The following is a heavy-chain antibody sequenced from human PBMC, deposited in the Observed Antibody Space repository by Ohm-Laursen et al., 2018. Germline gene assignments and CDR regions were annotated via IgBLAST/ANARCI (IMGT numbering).Heavy chain of an antibody. J-gene: IGHJ6*02. Sequence: SLRLSCAASGFTFSSYEMNWVRQAPGKGLEWVSYISSSGSTIYYADSVKGRFTISRDNAKNSLYLQMNSLRAEDTAVYYCAREDTAMQYYGMDVWGQGTTVTVSS. V-gene: IGHV3-48*03. CDR3: AREDTAMQYYGMDV. D-gene: IGHD5-18*01. CDR2: ISSSGSTI. CDR1: GFTFSSYE.